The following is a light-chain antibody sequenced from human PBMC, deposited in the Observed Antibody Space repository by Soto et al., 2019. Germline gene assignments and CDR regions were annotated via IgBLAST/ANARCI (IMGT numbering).Light chain of an antibody. CDR3: QQSYSSRSIT. V-gene: IGKV1-39*01. CDR2: AAS. J-gene: IGKJ5*01. CDR1: QRISSY. Sequence: DIQSTQSPSSLSASVGDRFTSTCLASQRISSYLNWYQQKPGKAPQLLIYAASSLQSGVPSRFSGSGSGTDFTLTISSLQPEDFATYYCQQSYSSRSITVGPGTRLDIK.